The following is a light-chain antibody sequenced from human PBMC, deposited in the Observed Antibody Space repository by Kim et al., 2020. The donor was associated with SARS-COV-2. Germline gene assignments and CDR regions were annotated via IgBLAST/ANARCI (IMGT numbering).Light chain of an antibody. V-gene: IGKV3-15*01. CDR1: RSITSN. CDR3: QQYDDWWT. J-gene: IGKJ1*01. Sequence: SVAPGERATRSCRASRSITSNLAWYQQKPGQAPRLLIYGASIRATGIPARFSGSGSGTEFTLTISNLQSEDVAVYYCQQYDDWWTFGQGTKVDIK. CDR2: GAS.